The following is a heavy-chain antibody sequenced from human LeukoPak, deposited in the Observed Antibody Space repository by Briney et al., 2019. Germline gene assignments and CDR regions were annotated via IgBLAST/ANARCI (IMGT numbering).Heavy chain of an antibody. CDR1: GYTFTSYG. D-gene: IGHD2-2*01. Sequence: ASVKVSCKASGYTFTSYGVSWVRQAPGQGLEWMGWISGYNGNTNYAQKLQGRVTMTTDTSTSTAYMELRSLRSDDTAVYYCARDLGGVVPTAMYTDCWGQGTLVTVSS. CDR3: ARDLGGVVPTAMYTDC. J-gene: IGHJ4*02. V-gene: IGHV1-18*01. CDR2: ISGYNGNT.